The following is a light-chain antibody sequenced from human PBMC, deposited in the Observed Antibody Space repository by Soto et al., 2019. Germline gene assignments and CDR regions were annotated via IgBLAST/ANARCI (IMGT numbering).Light chain of an antibody. J-gene: IGKJ3*01. V-gene: IGKV3-20*01. Sequence: EIVLTQSPDTLSLSPGERATLSCRASQSVSSSNLAWNQQKPGQPPRLLIYGASSRATGIPDRFSGSGSGTDLTLTISRVQPEDFAVYYCQHYGSSPFTFGPGTKVDIK. CDR1: QSVSSSN. CDR3: QHYGSSPFT. CDR2: GAS.